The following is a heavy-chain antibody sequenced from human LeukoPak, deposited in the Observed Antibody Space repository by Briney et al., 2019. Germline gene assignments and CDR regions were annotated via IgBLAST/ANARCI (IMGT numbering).Heavy chain of an antibody. V-gene: IGHV1-8*03. CDR3: ARARGDTAGIDY. Sequence: ASVKVSCKASGYTFTSYGISWVRQAPGQGLEWMGWMNPNSGNTGYAQKFQGRVTITRNTSISTAYMELSSLRSEDTAVYYCARARGDTAGIDYWGQGTLVTVSS. CDR2: MNPNSGNT. CDR1: GYTFTSYG. J-gene: IGHJ4*02. D-gene: IGHD5-18*01.